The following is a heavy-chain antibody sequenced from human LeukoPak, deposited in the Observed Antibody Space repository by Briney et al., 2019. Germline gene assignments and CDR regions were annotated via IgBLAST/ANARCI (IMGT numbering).Heavy chain of an antibody. V-gene: IGHV4-39*07. J-gene: IGHJ3*02. CDR3: ARGPSGLRSPFNT. Sequence: SETLTLTCTVSGASINIYTYYWGWIRQPPGKGLEWIGSVSYSGSPYYNPSLTSRATISVDTSRNQVSLKLTSVTAADTAVYYCARGPSGLRSPFNTWGQGTTATVSS. D-gene: IGHD5-12*01. CDR1: GASINIYTYY. CDR2: VSYSGSP.